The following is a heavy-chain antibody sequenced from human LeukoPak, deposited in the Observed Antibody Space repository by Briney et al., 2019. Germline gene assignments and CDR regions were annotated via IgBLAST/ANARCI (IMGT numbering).Heavy chain of an antibody. CDR1: GFIFNNYG. D-gene: IGHD3-22*01. CDR3: AKGSSGYFFDL. J-gene: IGHJ4*02. V-gene: IGHV3-23*01. CDR2: ISNDGGGT. Sequence: GGFLRLSCAASGFIFNNYGLVWVRQAPGKGLERVSAISNDGGGTTYADFVKGRFSVSRDNSKNTLFLQMNSLRAEDTALYYCAKGSSGYFFDLWGQGTLVTVSS.